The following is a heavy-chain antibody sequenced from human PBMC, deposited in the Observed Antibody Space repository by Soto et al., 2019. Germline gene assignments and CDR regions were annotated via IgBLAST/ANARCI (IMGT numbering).Heavy chain of an antibody. CDR1: GGSISSGDYY. V-gene: IGHV4-30-4*01. CDR2: IYYSGST. J-gene: IGHJ4*02. D-gene: IGHD6-13*01. Sequence: QVQLQESGPGLVKPSQTLSLTCTVPGGSISSGDYYWSWIRQPPGKGLEWIGYIYYSGSTYYNPSLNSRVTISGDTSKHQFSLKLSSVTAADTAVYHCARVWYSGRRMDYWGQGTLVTVSS. CDR3: ARVWYSGRRMDY.